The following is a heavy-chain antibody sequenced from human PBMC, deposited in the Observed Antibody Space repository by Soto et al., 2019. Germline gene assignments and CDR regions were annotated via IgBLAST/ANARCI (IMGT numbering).Heavy chain of an antibody. CDR3: ARDHRGGTDAFDI. CDR2: SSAYNGNT. Sequence: QVQLVQSGAEVKKPGASVKVSCKASGYTVTSFGISWVRQAPGQGLEWMGWSSAYNGNTNYAENLQGRVTMTTDTSTSTAYMELRSLRSDDTAVYYCARDHRGGTDAFDIWGQGTMVTVSS. D-gene: IGHD2-15*01. CDR1: GYTVTSFG. J-gene: IGHJ3*02. V-gene: IGHV1-18*01.